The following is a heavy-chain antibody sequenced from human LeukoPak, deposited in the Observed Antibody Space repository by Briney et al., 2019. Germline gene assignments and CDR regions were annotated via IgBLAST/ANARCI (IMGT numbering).Heavy chain of an antibody. CDR3: ARSHHWHGYYHYYYMDV. V-gene: IGHV4-59*11. CDR1: GDSINSHY. J-gene: IGHJ6*03. CDR2: IYYSGST. Sequence: SETLSLTCNVSGDSINSHYWSGIRQPPGKGLEGRGYIYYSGSTTYNPSLQSRVTISVDTSKNKISLKLRSVTAADTAVYYCARSHHWHGYYHYYYMDVWGKGTTVTVSS.